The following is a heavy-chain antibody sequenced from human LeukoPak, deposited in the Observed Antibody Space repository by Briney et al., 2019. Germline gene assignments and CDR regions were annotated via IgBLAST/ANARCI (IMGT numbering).Heavy chain of an antibody. CDR1: GFTLSSYS. J-gene: IGHJ6*02. D-gene: IGHD6-6*01. CDR3: ASRIAARPDYYYYGMDV. Sequence: GGSLRLSCAASGFTLSSYSMNWVRQAPGKGLEWVSSISSSSSYIYYADSVKGRFTISRDNAKNSLYLQMNSLRAEDTAVYYCASRIAARPDYYYYGMDVWGQGTTVTVSS. V-gene: IGHV3-21*01. CDR2: ISSSSSYI.